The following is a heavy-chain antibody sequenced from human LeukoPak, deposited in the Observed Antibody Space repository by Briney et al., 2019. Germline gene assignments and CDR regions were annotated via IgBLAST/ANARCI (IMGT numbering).Heavy chain of an antibody. V-gene: IGHV3-53*01. Sequence: GGSLRLSGAASGFTFSNAWMSWVRQAPGKGLGGVSVIYTGVSTYYADSVKGRFTISRDNSKNTLYLQMNSLRAEDTAVYYCARDKSGSDSARGAVIDICGQGAMVTVSS. CDR3: ARDKSGSDSARGAVIDI. J-gene: IGHJ3*02. CDR1: GFTFSNAW. D-gene: IGHD1-26*01. CDR2: IYTGVST.